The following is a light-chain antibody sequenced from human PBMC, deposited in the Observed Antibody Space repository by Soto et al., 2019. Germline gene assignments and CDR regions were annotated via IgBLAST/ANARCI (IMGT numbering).Light chain of an antibody. V-gene: IGLV2-23*02. CDR3: CSYAGSTTHVL. Sequence: QSALTQPASVSGSPGQSITISCTGTSSDVGSYNLVSWYQQHPGKAPKVMMYEVSKRPSGVSNRFSGSKSGNTASLTISGLQAEDEADYYCCSYAGSTTHVLFGGGTKVTVL. CDR1: SSDVGSYNL. J-gene: IGLJ2*01. CDR2: EVS.